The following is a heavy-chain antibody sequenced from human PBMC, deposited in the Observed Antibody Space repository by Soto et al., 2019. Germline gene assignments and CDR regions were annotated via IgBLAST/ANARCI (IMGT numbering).Heavy chain of an antibody. V-gene: IGHV3-13*04. J-gene: IGHJ4*02. Sequence: GGSLRLSCAASGFTFSSYDMHWVRQATGKGLEWVSGIGTAGDTYYADSVKGRFTISRDNSKNTLYLQVNSLRAEDTAVYYCAKVVREGASGSYSFFDYWGQGTLVTVSS. CDR2: IGTAGDT. D-gene: IGHD1-26*01. CDR3: AKVVREGASGSYSFFDY. CDR1: GFTFSSYD.